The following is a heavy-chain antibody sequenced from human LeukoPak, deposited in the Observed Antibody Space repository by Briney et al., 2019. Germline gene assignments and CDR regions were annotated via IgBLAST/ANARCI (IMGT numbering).Heavy chain of an antibody. V-gene: IGHV1-69*13. Sequence: AASVKVSCKASGGTFSSYAISWVRQAPGQGLEWMGGIIPIFGTANYAQKFQGRVTITADESTSTAYMELSSLRSEDTAVYYCARKPSCGHCYYGMDVWGQGTTVTVSS. CDR2: IIPIFGTA. D-gene: IGHD2-21*01. J-gene: IGHJ6*02. CDR3: ARKPSCGHCYYGMDV. CDR1: GGTFSSYA.